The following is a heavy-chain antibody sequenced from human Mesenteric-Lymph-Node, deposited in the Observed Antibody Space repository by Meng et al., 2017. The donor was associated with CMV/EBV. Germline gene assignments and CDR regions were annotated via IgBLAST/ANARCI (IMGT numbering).Heavy chain of an antibody. Sequence: CTITYGSISRGGYYWGWIRQHPVKGLEWIAYIFYGGSAYYKPSLKSRVTIALDTSKNQVSLKLDSVTAADTAVYYCARAKLGLYHFDNWGQGTLVTVSS. V-gene: IGHV4-31*03. CDR2: IFYGGSA. CDR3: ARAKLGLYHFDN. D-gene: IGHD7-27*01. CDR1: YGSISRGGYY. J-gene: IGHJ4*02.